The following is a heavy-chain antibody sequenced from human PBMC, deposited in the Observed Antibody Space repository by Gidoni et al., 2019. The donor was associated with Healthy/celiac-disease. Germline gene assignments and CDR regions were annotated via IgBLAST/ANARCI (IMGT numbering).Heavy chain of an antibody. CDR2: IIPFLGIA. CDR3: ARDRTPRSSSWYWYYFDY. V-gene: IGHV1-69*08. D-gene: IGHD6-13*01. J-gene: IGHJ4*02. CDR1: GATLSSYT. Sequence: QVQLVQSGAEVKKPGSSVKVSCEASGATLSSYTISWVRQAPGQGLEWMGRIIPFLGIANYAQKFQGRVTITADKSTSTAYMELSSLRSEDTAVYYWARDRTPRSSSWYWYYFDYWGQGTLVTVSS.